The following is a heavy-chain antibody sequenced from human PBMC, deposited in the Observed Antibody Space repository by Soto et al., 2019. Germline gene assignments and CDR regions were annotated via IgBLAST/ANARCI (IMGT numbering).Heavy chain of an antibody. V-gene: IGHV1-46*01. D-gene: IGHD1-1*01. CDR2: IDPSGGST. CDR1: GYTVTSYC. CDR3: ARPGNWNEPDAFDI. Sequence: ASVKVSCKASGYTVTSYCIHSVRQAPGQGLEWMGIIDPSGGSTVYAQKFQGRVTMSRDTSTSTVYMELSSLRSEDTAVYYCARPGNWNEPDAFDIWGQGTMVTVSS. J-gene: IGHJ3*02.